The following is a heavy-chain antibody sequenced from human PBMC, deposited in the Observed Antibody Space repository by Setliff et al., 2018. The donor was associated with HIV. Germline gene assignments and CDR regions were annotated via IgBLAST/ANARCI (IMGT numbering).Heavy chain of an antibody. V-gene: IGHV4-28*05. CDR2: IYYSGSI. CDR3: AKKGNGDYHFDY. J-gene: IGHJ4*02. D-gene: IGHD4-17*01. CDR1: GYSISSNDW. Sequence: PSETLSLTCVVSGYSISSNDWWGWIRQSPGKGLEWIGYIYYSGSIYYNPSLKSRVTRSVDTSKNQFSLKLSSVTAVDTAVYYCAKKGNGDYHFDYWGQGTLVTVSS.